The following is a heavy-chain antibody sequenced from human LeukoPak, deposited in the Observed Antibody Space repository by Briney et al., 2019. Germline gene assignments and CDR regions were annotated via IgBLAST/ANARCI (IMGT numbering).Heavy chain of an antibody. Sequence: ASVKVSCMASGYTFTSYGISWVRQAPGQGPEWMGYISAYNGNTNYAQKVQGRVTLTTDTSTSTAYMELRSLRSDDTAVYYCARDPGAVTLEHWGQGTLVTVSS. CDR2: ISAYNGNT. CDR3: ARDPGAVTLEH. D-gene: IGHD2-15*01. CDR1: GYTFTSYG. V-gene: IGHV1-18*01. J-gene: IGHJ4*02.